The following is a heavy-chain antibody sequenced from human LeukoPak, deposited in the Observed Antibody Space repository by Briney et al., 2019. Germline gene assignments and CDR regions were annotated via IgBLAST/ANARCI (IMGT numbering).Heavy chain of an antibody. CDR2: MYYSGST. V-gene: IGHV4-39*07. J-gene: IGHJ3*02. Sequence: SETLSLTCTVSGGSISSYYWGWIRQPPGKRLEWIGSMYYSGSTYYNPSLKSRVTISINTSKNQFSLKLSSVTAADTAVYYCARVGRFDAFDIWGQGTMVTVSS. CDR3: ARVGRFDAFDI. CDR1: GGSISSYY.